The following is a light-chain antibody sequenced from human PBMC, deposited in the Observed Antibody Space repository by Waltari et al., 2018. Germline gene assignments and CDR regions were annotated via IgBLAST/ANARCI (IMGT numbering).Light chain of an antibody. V-gene: IGKV3-11*01. J-gene: IGKJ4*01. Sequence: EIILSQSPDIVSVSPGERITLSCRASQSVGTFVSWFQQKPGQAPRLLIYDASFRVTGVPSRFSGREYGADFYLSITTVDPEDRAVYFCQQRVTWPRLTFGGGTKVEIK. CDR2: DAS. CDR1: QSVGTF. CDR3: QQRVTWPRLT.